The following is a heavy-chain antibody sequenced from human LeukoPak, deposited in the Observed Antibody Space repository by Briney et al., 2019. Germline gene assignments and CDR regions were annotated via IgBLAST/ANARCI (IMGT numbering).Heavy chain of an antibody. Sequence: PSETLSLTCIVSGGSISSSIYYWAWVRQPPGKGLEWIGTVFYNGATQYSPSLRSRVTISIDTSTNQFSLKVTSVTDADTAIYFCARGTLVVRNYYYGMDVWGQGTTVTVSS. CDR1: GGSISSSIYY. CDR2: VFYNGAT. J-gene: IGHJ6*02. CDR3: ARGTLVVRNYYYGMDV. D-gene: IGHD2-8*02. V-gene: IGHV4-39*07.